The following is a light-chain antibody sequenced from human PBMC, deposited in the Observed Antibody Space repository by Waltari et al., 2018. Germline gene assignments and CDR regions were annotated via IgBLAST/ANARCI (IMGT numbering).Light chain of an antibody. CDR3: SSYSSSSTRV. CDR2: AVS. Sequence: SALTQPASVSGSPGQSITISCTGTSSDVGGYNSVSWYRQHPGKAPKLMIYAVSNLPSGVSNRFSGSKSGNTASLTISGLQAEDEADYYCSSYSSSSTRVFGTGAKVTVL. CDR1: SSDVGGYNS. V-gene: IGLV2-14*03. J-gene: IGLJ1*01.